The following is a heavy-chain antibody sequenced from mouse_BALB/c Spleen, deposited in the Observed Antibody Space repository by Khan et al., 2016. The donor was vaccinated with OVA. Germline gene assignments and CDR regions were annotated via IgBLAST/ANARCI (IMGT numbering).Heavy chain of an antibody. V-gene: IGHV1S137*01. CDR1: GYTFTDYS. J-gene: IGHJ2*01. CDR3: AIRDYFDY. Sequence: VQLQESGPELVRPGVSVKISCKGSGYTFTDYSMNWVKQSHAKSLEWIGVISTDSVNTNYNQKFKGKATLTVDKSSSTAYMELARMTSEDSAIYYCAIRDYFDYWGQGTTRTVSS. CDR2: ISTDSVNT.